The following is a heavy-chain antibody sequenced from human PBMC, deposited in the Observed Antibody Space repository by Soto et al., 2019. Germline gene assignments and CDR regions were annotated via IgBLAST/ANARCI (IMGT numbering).Heavy chain of an antibody. CDR2: IIPIFGPA. CDR1: GGTFSIYA. CDR3: ARDHCSSTSCNTSNFDYYYGMDV. J-gene: IGHJ6*02. D-gene: IGHD2-2*02. Sequence: SVKVSCKASGGTFSIYAISCVQQSPLQWLEWMGGIIPIFGPANYAQKFQGRVTITADESPSTAYMELSSLRSEDTAVYYCARDHCSSTSCNTSNFDYYYGMDVWGQGTTVTVSS. V-gene: IGHV1-69*13.